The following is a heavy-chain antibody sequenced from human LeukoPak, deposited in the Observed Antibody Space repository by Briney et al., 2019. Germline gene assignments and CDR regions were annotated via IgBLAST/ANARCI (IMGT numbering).Heavy chain of an antibody. CDR1: GGSISSYY. V-gene: IGHV4-59*01. CDR2: IYYSGST. D-gene: IGHD4-4*01. CDR3: ARGRTVTTLRY. Sequence: SETLSLTCTASGGSISSYYWSWIRQPPGKGLEWIGYIYYSGSTNYNPSLKSRVTISVDTSKNQFSLKLSSVTAADTAVYYCARGRTVTTLRYWGQGTLVTVSS. J-gene: IGHJ4*02.